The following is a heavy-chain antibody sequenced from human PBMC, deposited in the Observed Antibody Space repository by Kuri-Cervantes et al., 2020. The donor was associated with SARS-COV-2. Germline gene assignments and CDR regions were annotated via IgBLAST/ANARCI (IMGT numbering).Heavy chain of an antibody. V-gene: IGHV4-34*01. D-gene: IGHD6-13*01. CDR3: ARWRYSSSWRYYYFMDV. Sequence: SETLSLICAVYGGSFSGYYWSWIRQPPGKGLEWIGEINHSGSTNYNPSLKSRVTISVDTSKNQFSLKLSSVTAADTAVYYCARWRYSSSWRYYYFMDVWGKGTTVTVSS. J-gene: IGHJ6*03. CDR2: INHSGST. CDR1: GGSFSGYY.